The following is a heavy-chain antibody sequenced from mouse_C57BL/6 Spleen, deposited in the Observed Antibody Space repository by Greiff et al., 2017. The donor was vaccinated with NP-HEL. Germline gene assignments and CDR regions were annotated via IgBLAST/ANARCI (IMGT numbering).Heavy chain of an antibody. CDR1: GYTFTSYW. CDR2: IDPSDSET. D-gene: IGHD2-4*01. V-gene: IGHV1-52*01. Sequence: VQLQQPGAELVRPGSSVKLSCKASGYTFTSYWMHWVKQRPIQGLEWIGNIDPSDSETHYNQKFKDKATLTVDKSSSTAYMQLSSLTSEDSAVYYCARYYEYDGAMDYWGQGTSVTVSS. CDR3: ARYYEYDGAMDY. J-gene: IGHJ4*01.